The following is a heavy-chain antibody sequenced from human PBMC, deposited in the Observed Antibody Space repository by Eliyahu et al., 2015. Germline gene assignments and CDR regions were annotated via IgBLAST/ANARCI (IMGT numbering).Heavy chain of an antibody. CDR3: ARDATRGGDIDY. V-gene: IGHV3-7*04. CDR1: GFTFSTYW. D-gene: IGHD3-16*01. J-gene: IGHJ4*02. Sequence: EVQVVESGGGLVQPGGSLRLSCAASGFTFSTYWMTWVRQAPGKGVEGVAKINGDGGDKYYVDSVKGRFTISRDNAKNSLILQMNTLRADDTAVYYCARDATRGGDIDYWGQGTLVTVSS. CDR2: INGDGGDK.